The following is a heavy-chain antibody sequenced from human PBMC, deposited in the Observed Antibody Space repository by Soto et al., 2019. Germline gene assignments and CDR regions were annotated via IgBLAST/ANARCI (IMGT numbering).Heavy chain of an antibody. CDR1: GGSISSGGYY. D-gene: IGHD3-22*01. J-gene: IGHJ4*02. Sequence: SETLSLTCTVSGGSISSGGYYWSWIRQHPGKGLEWIGYIYYSGSTYYNPSLKSRVTISVDTSKNQFSLKLSSVTAADTAVYYCATCSGYYLQNDYWGQGTLVTVSS. CDR3: ATCSGYYLQNDY. V-gene: IGHV4-31*03. CDR2: IYYSGST.